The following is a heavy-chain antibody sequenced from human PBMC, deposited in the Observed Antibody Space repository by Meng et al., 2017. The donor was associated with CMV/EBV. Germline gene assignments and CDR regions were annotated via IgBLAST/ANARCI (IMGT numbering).Heavy chain of an antibody. CDR1: GFTFSSYA. Sequence: ESLKISCAASGFTFSSYAMSWVRQAPGKGLEWVSAISGSGGSTYYADSVKGRFTISRDNSKNTLYLQMNSLRAEDTAVYYCANGRGGLFDYWGQGTLVTVSS. J-gene: IGHJ4*02. CDR3: ANGRGGLFDY. D-gene: IGHD1-26*01. CDR2: ISGSGGST. V-gene: IGHV3-23*01.